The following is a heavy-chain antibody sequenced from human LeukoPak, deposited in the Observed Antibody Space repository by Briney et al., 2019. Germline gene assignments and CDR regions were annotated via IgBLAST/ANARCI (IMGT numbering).Heavy chain of an antibody. V-gene: IGHV4-59*01. J-gene: IGHJ4*02. CDR3: ARSTTTFDD. Sequence: PETLSLTCTVSGGSISSYYWSWIRQPPGQGLEWIGYISDTGNTNYSPSLKSRVTISLDTSKNQFSLKLSSVTTADTAVYYCARSTTTFDDWGQGTLVTVSS. D-gene: IGHD4-11*01. CDR1: GGSISSYY. CDR2: ISDTGNT.